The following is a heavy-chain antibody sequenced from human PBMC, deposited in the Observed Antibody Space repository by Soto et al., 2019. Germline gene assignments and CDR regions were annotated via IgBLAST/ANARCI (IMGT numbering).Heavy chain of an antibody. CDR3: AKTGPYCGGDCSRYFYGMDV. Sequence: PGGSLRLSCAASGFAFRTYAMAWVRQAPGKGLEWVSGIWGSGDRTFYADSVKGRFTISRDNSRNTLYLQMYSLTAEDTALYYCAKTGPYCGGDCSRYFYGMDVWGQGTTVIVSS. J-gene: IGHJ6*02. CDR1: GFAFRTYA. V-gene: IGHV3-23*01. CDR2: IWGSGDRT. D-gene: IGHD2-21*02.